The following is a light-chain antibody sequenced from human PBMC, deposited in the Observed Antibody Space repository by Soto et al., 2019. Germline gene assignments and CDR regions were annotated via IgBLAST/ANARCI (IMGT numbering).Light chain of an antibody. CDR2: EVN. CDR1: SSDVGGYNY. V-gene: IGLV2-8*01. J-gene: IGLJ3*02. Sequence: QSALTQPPSASGSPGQSVAISCTGTSSDVGGYNYVSWYQQHPGKAPKLMIYEVNKRPSGVPDRFSGSKSGNTASLTVSGLQAEDEADYYCETWDTHLRVFGGGTKLTVL. CDR3: ETWDTHLRV.